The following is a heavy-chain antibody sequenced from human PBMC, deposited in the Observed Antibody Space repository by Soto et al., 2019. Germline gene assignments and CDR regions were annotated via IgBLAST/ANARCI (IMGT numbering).Heavy chain of an antibody. CDR2: IYYSGST. Sequence: KPSETLSLTCTVSGGSISSGDYYWSWIRQPPGKGLEWIGYIYYSGSTYYNPSLRSRVTISVDTSKNQFSLKLSSVTAADTAVYYCARATVWYDILTGYYSSWGQGTLVTAPQ. J-gene: IGHJ5*02. CDR3: ARATVWYDILTGYYSS. V-gene: IGHV4-30-4*01. D-gene: IGHD3-9*01. CDR1: GGSISSGDYY.